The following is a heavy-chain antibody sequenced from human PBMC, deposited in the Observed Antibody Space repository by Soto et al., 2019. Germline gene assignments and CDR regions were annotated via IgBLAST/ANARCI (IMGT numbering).Heavy chain of an antibody. J-gene: IGHJ4*02. D-gene: IGHD3-10*01. CDR1: GGSISSYY. CDR3: ATSGVRGVIKSFDY. V-gene: IGHV4-59*01. CDR2: IYYSGST. Sequence: SETLSLTCTVSGGSISSYYWSWIRQPPGKGLEWIGYIYYSGSTNYNPSLKSRVTISVDTSKNQFSLKLSSVTAADTAVYYCATSGVRGVIKSFDYWGQGTLVTVYS.